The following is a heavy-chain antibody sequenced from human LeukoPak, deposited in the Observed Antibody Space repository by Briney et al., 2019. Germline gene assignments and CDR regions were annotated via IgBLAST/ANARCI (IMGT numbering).Heavy chain of an antibody. V-gene: IGHV4-59*01. CDR2: IYYSGST. CDR3: ARVQDFYHDAFDI. J-gene: IGHJ3*02. D-gene: IGHD2/OR15-2a*01. Sequence: SETLSLTCTVSGGSISSYYWSWIRQPPGKGLEWIGYIYYSGSTNYNPSLKSRVTISVDTSKNQFSLKLSSVTAADTAVYYCARVQDFYHDAFDIWGQGTRVSVSS. CDR1: GGSISSYY.